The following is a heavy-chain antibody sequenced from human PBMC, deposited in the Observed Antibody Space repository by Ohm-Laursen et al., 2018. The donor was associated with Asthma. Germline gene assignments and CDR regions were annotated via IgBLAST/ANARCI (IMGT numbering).Heavy chain of an antibody. CDR3: ARDSDHCSGGSCSGHFDY. Sequence: SLRPSCTASGFTFSSYSMNWVRQAPGKGLEWVSSISSSSYIYYADSVKGRFTISRDNAKNSLYLQMNSLRAEDTAVYYCARDSDHCSGGSCSGHFDYWGQGTLVTVSS. CDR2: ISSSSYI. V-gene: IGHV3-21*01. J-gene: IGHJ4*02. D-gene: IGHD2-15*01. CDR1: GFTFSSYS.